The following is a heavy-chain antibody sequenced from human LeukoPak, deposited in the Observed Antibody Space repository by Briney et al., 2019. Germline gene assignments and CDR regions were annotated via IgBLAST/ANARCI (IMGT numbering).Heavy chain of an antibody. J-gene: IGHJ2*01. Sequence: PSETLSLTCTVSGGSISSYYWSWIRQPPGKGLEWIGYIYYSGSTNYDPSLKSRVTISVDTSKNEFSLKLSSVTAAGTAVYYCAREPSLLWFGELSERYFDLWGRGTLVTVSS. CDR3: AREPSLLWFGELSERYFDL. D-gene: IGHD3-10*01. CDR1: GGSISSYY. CDR2: IYYSGST. V-gene: IGHV4-59*01.